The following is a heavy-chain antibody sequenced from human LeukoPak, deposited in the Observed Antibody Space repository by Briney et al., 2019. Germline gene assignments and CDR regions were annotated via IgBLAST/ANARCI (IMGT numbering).Heavy chain of an antibody. CDR2: ISGRGEST. Sequence: GGSLRLSCAASGFTFSSYAMIWVRQAPGKGLEWVASISGRGESTNYADSVKGRFTISRDNSQNTLYLQMNSLRAEDTAVYYCAKYPVAGTLVSGYWGQGTLVTVSS. J-gene: IGHJ4*02. D-gene: IGHD6-19*01. CDR3: AKYPVAGTLVSGY. V-gene: IGHV3-23*01. CDR1: GFTFSSYA.